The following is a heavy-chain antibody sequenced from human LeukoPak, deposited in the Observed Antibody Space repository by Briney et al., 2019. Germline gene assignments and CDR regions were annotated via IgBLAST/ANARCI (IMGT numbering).Heavy chain of an antibody. J-gene: IGHJ4*02. V-gene: IGHV5-51*01. Sequence: GESLKISCQGSGYSFTTYWIAWVRQMPGKGLEWMGMIYPGDFDTRISPSFQGQVTISADKSISTAYLQWSSLRASDTAVYYCARPPHSGDSDYYWGQGTLVTVSS. CDR3: ARPPHSGDSDYY. CDR2: IYPGDFDT. CDR1: GYSFTTYW. D-gene: IGHD4-17*01.